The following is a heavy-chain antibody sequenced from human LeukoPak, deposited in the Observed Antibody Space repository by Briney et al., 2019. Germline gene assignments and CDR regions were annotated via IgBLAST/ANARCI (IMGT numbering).Heavy chain of an antibody. V-gene: IGHV3-73*01. J-gene: IGHJ3*02. D-gene: IGHD6-13*01. CDR3: AKVIAAAGGPIGAFDI. CDR1: GLSFSDST. Sequence: HAGGSLRLSCAASGLSFSDSTIHWVRQASGKGLEWVGRIRSKAHSYATTHAASLKGRFTISRDDTKRTAYLQMNSLKTEDTAVYYCAKVIAAAGGPIGAFDIWGQGTMVTVSS. CDR2: IRSKAHSYAT.